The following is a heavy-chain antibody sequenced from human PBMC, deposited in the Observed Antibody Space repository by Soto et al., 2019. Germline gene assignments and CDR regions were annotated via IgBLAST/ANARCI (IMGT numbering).Heavy chain of an antibody. Sequence: SETLSLTCTVSGGSISSGDYYWSWIRQHPGKGLEWIGTIYFSGTTYYNPSLKSRVTISVDTSKNQFSLNLSSATAADTAVHYCARRDRSGFSYWLDTWGQGTLVTVSS. D-gene: IGHD3-22*01. CDR2: IYFSGTT. J-gene: IGHJ5*02. CDR3: ARRDRSGFSYWLDT. V-gene: IGHV4-31*03. CDR1: GGSISSGDYY.